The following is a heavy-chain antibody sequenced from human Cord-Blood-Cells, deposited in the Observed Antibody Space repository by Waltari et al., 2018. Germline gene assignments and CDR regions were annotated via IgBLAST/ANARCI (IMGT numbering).Heavy chain of an antibody. Sequence: EVQLVQSGAEVKKPGVSLKISCQGSGYSFTSHWLGWVPQRPGKGLEWMGIIYPGYSDTRYSPSFQGQVTISADKSISTAYLQWSSLKASDTAMYYCARSLSIAAREYFQHWGQGTLVTVSS. D-gene: IGHD6-6*01. CDR1: GYSFTSHW. V-gene: IGHV5-51*01. J-gene: IGHJ1*01. CDR2: IYPGYSDT. CDR3: ARSLSIAAREYFQH.